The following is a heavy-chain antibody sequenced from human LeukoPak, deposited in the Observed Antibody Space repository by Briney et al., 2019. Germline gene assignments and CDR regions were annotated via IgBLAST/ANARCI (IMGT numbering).Heavy chain of an antibody. V-gene: IGHV5-51*04. D-gene: IGHD2-15*01. CDR3: ARSLPDCSGGSCYPHCFDY. Sequence: GESLKISCKGSGYSFTSYWIGWVRQMPGKGPEWMGIIYPGDSDTRYSPSFQGQVTISADKPISTAYLQWSSLKASDTAMYYCARSLPDCSGGSCYPHCFDYWGQGTLVTVSS. CDR2: IYPGDSDT. J-gene: IGHJ4*02. CDR1: GYSFTSYW.